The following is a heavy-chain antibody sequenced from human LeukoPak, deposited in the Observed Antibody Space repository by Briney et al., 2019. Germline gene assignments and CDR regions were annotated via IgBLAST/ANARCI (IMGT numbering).Heavy chain of an antibody. V-gene: IGHV4-38-2*02. CDR2: IYHSGST. CDR1: GYSISSGYY. J-gene: IGHJ4*02. CDR3: ASLRERSYYARGFDY. D-gene: IGHD1-26*01. Sequence: SETLSLTCTVSGYSISSGYYWGWIRQPPGKGLEWIGSIYHSGSTYYNPSLKSRVTISVDTSKNQFSLKLSSVIAADTAVYHCASLRERSYYARGFDYWGQGTLVTVSS.